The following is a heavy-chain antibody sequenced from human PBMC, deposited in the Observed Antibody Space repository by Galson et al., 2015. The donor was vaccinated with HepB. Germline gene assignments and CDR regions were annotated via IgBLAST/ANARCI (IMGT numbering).Heavy chain of an antibody. D-gene: IGHD2-2*01. J-gene: IGHJ2*01. CDR1: GGTFSSYA. CDR2: IIPILGIA. V-gene: IGHV1-69*04. Sequence: SVKVSCKASGGTFSSYAISWVRQAPGQGLEWMGRIIPILGIANYAQKFQGRVTITADKSTSTAYMELSSLRSEDTAVYYCARLGYCSSTSCPTPYWYFDLWGRGTLVTVSS. CDR3: ARLGYCSSTSCPTPYWYFDL.